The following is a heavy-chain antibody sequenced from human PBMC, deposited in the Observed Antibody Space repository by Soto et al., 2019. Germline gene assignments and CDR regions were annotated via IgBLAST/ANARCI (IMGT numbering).Heavy chain of an antibody. J-gene: IGHJ6*04. Sequence: GESLKISCKGSGYSFTSYWIGWVRQMPGKGLEWMGIIYPGDSDTRYSPSFQGQVTISADKSISTAYLQWSSLKASDTAMYYCATSLPAAAGRKSYYYGMDVRGKVTTGPASS. CDR3: ATSLPAAAGRKSYYYGMDV. V-gene: IGHV5-51*01. CDR2: IYPGDSDT. CDR1: GYSFTSYW. D-gene: IGHD6-13*01.